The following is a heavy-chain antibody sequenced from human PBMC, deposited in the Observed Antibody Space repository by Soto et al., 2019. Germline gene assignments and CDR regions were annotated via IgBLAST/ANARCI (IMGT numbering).Heavy chain of an antibody. CDR2: INSDGSST. CDR1: GFTFSSYW. V-gene: IGHV3-74*01. J-gene: IGHJ4*02. D-gene: IGHD3-22*01. Sequence: EVQLVESGGGLVQPGGSLRLSCAASGFTFSSYWMHWVRQAPGKGLVWVSRINSDGSSTSYADSVKGRFTISRDNAKNTLYLQMNSLRAEDTAVYYCAIRARYYASSGHFDYWGQGTLVTVSS. CDR3: AIRARYYASSGHFDY.